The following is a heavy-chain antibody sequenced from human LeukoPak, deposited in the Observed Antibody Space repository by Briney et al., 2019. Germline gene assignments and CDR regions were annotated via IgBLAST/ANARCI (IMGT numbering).Heavy chain of an antibody. J-gene: IGHJ4*02. CDR2: IRSSGSTI. D-gene: IGHD3-3*01. Sequence: GGSLRLSCAASGFTFSSYEMNWVRQAPGKGLEWVSYIRSSGSTIYYADSVKGRFTISRDNAKNSLYLQMNSLRAEDTAVYYCARATYYDFWSGYYGFDYWGQGTLVTVSS. V-gene: IGHV3-48*03. CDR3: ARATYYDFWSGYYGFDY. CDR1: GFTFSSYE.